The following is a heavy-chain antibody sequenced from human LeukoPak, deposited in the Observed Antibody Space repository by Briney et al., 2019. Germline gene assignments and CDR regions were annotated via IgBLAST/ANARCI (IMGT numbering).Heavy chain of an antibody. CDR3: ARVLTSEWELARLGY. CDR2: IYPGDSDT. J-gene: IGHJ4*02. Sequence: GESLKISCKGSGYSFTSYWIGWVRQMPGKGLEWTGIIYPGDSDTRYSPSFQGQVTISADKSISTAYLQWSSLKASDTAMYYCARVLTSEWELARLGYWGQGTLVTVSS. V-gene: IGHV5-51*01. D-gene: IGHD1-26*01. CDR1: GYSFTSYW.